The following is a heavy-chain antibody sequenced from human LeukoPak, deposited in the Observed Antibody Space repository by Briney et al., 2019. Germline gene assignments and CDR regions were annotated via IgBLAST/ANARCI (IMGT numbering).Heavy chain of an antibody. V-gene: IGHV5-51*01. CDR3: ASSPIVGATGDPFDY. Sequence: GESLKISCKGSGYSFTSNWIGWVRQMPGKGLEWMGIIYPSDSDTRYSPSFRGQVTISADKSISTAYLQRSSLKASDTAMYYCASSPIVGATGDPFDYWGQGNLVTVSS. J-gene: IGHJ4*02. D-gene: IGHD1-26*01. CDR2: IYPSDSDT. CDR1: GYSFTSNW.